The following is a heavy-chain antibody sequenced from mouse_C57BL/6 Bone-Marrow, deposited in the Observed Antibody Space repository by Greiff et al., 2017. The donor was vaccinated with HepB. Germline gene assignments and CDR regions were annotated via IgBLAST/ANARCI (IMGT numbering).Heavy chain of an antibody. CDR2: IWWDDDK. Sequence: QVTLKESGPGILQPSQTLSLTCSFSGFSLSTFGMGLGWLRQPSGKGLEWLAHIWWDDDKYYNPALKSRLTISKDTSKDQVFLKIANVDTADTATYYCARAFTTASYWYFDVWGTGTTVTVDS. CDR1: GFSLSTFGMG. J-gene: IGHJ1*03. D-gene: IGHD1-2*01. V-gene: IGHV8-8*01. CDR3: ARAFTTASYWYFDV.